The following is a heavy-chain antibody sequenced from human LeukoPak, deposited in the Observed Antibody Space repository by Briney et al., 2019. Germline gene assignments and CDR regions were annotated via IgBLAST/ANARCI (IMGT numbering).Heavy chain of an antibody. CDR1: GGSFSGYY. D-gene: IGHD3-10*01. Sequence: SETLSLTCAVYGGSFSGYYWSWIRQPPGKGLEWIGEINHSGSTNYNPSLKSRVTISVDTSKNQFSLKPSSVTAADTAVYYCARGTMVRGYHHSAWFDPWGQGTLVTVSS. J-gene: IGHJ5*02. CDR2: INHSGST. CDR3: ARGTMVRGYHHSAWFDP. V-gene: IGHV4-34*01.